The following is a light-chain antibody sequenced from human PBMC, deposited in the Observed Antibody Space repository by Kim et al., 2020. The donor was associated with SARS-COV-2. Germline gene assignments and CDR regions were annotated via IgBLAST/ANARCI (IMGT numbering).Light chain of an antibody. Sequence: EIVLTQSPGTLSLSPGERATLSCRASQNVNSNYLAWSQHKPGQAPRLLIYGTSRRATGIPDRFSASGSGTDFTLTITRLEPEDFAVYYCQQYGDLITFGQGTRLEIK. CDR3: QQYGDLIT. V-gene: IGKV3-20*01. J-gene: IGKJ5*01. CDR2: GTS. CDR1: QNVNSNY.